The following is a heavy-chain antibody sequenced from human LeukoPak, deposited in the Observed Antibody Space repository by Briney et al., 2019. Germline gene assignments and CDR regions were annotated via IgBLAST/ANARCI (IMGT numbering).Heavy chain of an antibody. CDR1: GGSISSYY. J-gene: IGHJ4*02. CDR3: ARDPGITQREGSDY. CDR2: IYYSGST. V-gene: IGHV4-59*01. D-gene: IGHD3-3*01. Sequence: TETLSLTCTVSGGSISSYYWSWIRQPPGKGLEWIGYIYYSGSTNYNPSLKSRVTISVDTSKNQFSLKLSSVTAADTAVYYCARDPGITQREGSDYWGQGTLVTVSS.